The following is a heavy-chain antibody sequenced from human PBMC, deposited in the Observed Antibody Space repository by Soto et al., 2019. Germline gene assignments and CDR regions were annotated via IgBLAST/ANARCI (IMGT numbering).Heavy chain of an antibody. J-gene: IGHJ5*02. CDR3: ARVGHKGFLGWLPMEGWFDP. D-gene: IGHD3-3*01. Sequence: SETLSLTCAVSGYSISSGYYWGWIRQPPGKGLEWIGSIYHSGSTYYNPSLKSRVTISVDTSKNQFSLKLSSVTAADTAVYYCARVGHKGFLGWLPMEGWFDPWGQGTLVTVSS. CDR2: IYHSGST. V-gene: IGHV4-38-2*01. CDR1: GYSISSGYY.